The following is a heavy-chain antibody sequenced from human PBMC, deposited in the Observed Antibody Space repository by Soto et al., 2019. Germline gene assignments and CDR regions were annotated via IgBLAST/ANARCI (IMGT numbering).Heavy chain of an antibody. CDR1: GESISSGGYY. Sequence: QVQLQESGPRLVRPSQTLSLTCNVSGESISSGGYYWSWIRHHPGKGLEWIGYIYDSESAYYNPSLQSSVIISMDTSKNHFARRLSSVTAADTTVYYCARASSSSSAADYWGQGTLVTVSS. J-gene: IGHJ4*02. D-gene: IGHD6-6*01. V-gene: IGHV4-31*03. CDR2: IYDSESA. CDR3: ARASSSSSAADY.